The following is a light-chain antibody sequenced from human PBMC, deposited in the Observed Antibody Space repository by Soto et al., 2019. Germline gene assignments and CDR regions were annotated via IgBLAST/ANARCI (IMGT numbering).Light chain of an antibody. CDR1: SSDVGGYNY. CDR2: DVS. V-gene: IGLV2-14*01. J-gene: IGLJ2*01. Sequence: QSALTQPASVSGSPGQSITISCTGTSSDVGGYNYVSWYQQHPGKAPKFMIYDVSNRPSGVSNRFSGSKSGNTASLTISGLQAEDEADYYCSSYTSSSTLVFGGGTKRTVL. CDR3: SSYTSSSTLV.